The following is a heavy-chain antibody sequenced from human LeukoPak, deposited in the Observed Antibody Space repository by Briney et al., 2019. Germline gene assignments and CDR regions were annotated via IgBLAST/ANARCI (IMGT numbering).Heavy chain of an antibody. Sequence: PGRSLRLSCAAYGFTFDDYAMHWVRQAPGKGLEWVSGISWNSGSIGYADSVKGRFTISRDNAKNSLYLQMNSLRAEDTALYYCTKDVGESRFYFDYWGQGTLVTVSS. CDR3: TKDVGESRFYFDY. V-gene: IGHV3-9*01. J-gene: IGHJ4*02. D-gene: IGHD3-10*01. CDR2: ISWNSGSI. CDR1: GFTFDDYA.